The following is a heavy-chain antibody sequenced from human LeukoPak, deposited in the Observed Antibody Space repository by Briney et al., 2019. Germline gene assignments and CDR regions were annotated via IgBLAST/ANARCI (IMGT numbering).Heavy chain of an antibody. CDR1: GFTFSNAY. CDR2: IKPKTDGETT. Sequence: PGGSLRLSCAASGFTFSNAYMNWVRQAPGKGLEWVGRIKPKTDGETTEYAAPVKDRFSISRDDSKSMMYLQMNSLRAEDTAVYYCAKNPGAPGMQCDYWGQGTLVTVSS. D-gene: IGHD2-8*01. V-gene: IGHV3-15*07. J-gene: IGHJ4*02. CDR3: AKNPGAPGMQCDY.